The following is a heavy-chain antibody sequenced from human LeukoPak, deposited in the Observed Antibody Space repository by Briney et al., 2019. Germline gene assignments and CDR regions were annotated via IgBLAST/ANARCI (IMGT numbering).Heavy chain of an antibody. CDR1: GFTFSTYS. V-gene: IGHV3-21*01. J-gene: IGHJ4*02. D-gene: IGHD2-2*01. CDR3: ARCTATSSTSCYAVDY. Sequence: GGSLRLSCAASGFTFSTYSMNWVRQAPGKGLEWVSSISSSSSYIYYADSVKGRFTISRDNAKNSLYLQMNSLRAEDTAVYYCARCTATSSTSCYAVDYWGQGTLVTASS. CDR2: ISSSSSYI.